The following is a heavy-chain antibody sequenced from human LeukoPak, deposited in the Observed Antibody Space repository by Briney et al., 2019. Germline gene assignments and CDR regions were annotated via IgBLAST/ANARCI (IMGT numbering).Heavy chain of an antibody. Sequence: PGRSLRLSCAASGFTFSSYAMHWVRQAPGKGLEWVAVISYDGSNKYYADSVKGRFTISRDNSKNTLYLQMNSLRAEDTAVYYCAKEGDGYNLGFDYWGQGTLVTVSS. CDR2: ISYDGSNK. CDR3: AKEGDGYNLGFDY. CDR1: GFTFSSYA. V-gene: IGHV3-30*04. D-gene: IGHD5-24*01. J-gene: IGHJ4*02.